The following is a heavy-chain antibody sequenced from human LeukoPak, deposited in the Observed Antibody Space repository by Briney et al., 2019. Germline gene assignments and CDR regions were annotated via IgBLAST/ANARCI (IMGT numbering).Heavy chain of an antibody. CDR1: GGSFSGYY. Sequence: SETLSPTCAVYGGSFSGYYWSWIRQPPGKGLEWIGEINHSGSTNYNPSLKSRVTISVDTSKNQFSLKLSSVTAADTAVYYCAGIAAAGTQGGAFDIWGQGTMVTVSS. J-gene: IGHJ3*02. CDR2: INHSGST. V-gene: IGHV4-34*01. D-gene: IGHD6-13*01. CDR3: AGIAAAGTQGGAFDI.